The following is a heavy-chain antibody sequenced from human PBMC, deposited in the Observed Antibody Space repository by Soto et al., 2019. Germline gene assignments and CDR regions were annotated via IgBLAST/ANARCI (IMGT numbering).Heavy chain of an antibody. Sequence: PGGSLRLSCAASGFTFSNYAMNWVRQAPGKGLEWVSGISGGSGDSTFYADSVKGRFTISRDNSKNTLHLQMNSLRTEDTAVYYCAKHQTSWATRAAFDYWGQGTLVTVYS. V-gene: IGHV3-23*01. J-gene: IGHJ4*02. D-gene: IGHD2-2*01. CDR1: GFTFSNYA. CDR2: ISGGSGDST. CDR3: AKHQTSWATRAAFDY.